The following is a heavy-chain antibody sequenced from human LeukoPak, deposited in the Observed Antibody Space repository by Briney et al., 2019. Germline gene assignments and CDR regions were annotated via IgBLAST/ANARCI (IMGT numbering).Heavy chain of an antibody. V-gene: IGHV3-23*01. CDR3: ALGETDTAMKSDWYFDL. CDR2: ISGSGVNT. J-gene: IGHJ2*01. Sequence: PGGSLRLSCAASGFTFSSYGMSWVRQTPGKGLEWVSAISGSGVNTYNADSVKGRFTISRDNTKNTLYLHMNSLRAEDTAVYYCALGETDTAMKSDWYFDLWGRGTLVTVSS. D-gene: IGHD5-18*01. CDR1: GFTFSSYG.